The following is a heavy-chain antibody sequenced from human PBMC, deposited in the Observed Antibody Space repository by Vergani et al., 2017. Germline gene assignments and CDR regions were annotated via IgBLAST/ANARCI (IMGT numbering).Heavy chain of an antibody. CDR2: INPSGGST. CDR3: AREYDYYDSSGDY. J-gene: IGHJ4*02. CDR1: GYTFTSYY. V-gene: IGHV1-46*01. Sequence: QVQLVQSGAEVKKPGASVKVSCKASGYTFTSYYMHWVRQAPGQGLEWMGIINPSGGSTSYAQKLQGRVTMTTDTSTSTAYMELRSLRSDDTAVYYCAREYDYYDSSGDYWGQGTLVTVSS. D-gene: IGHD3-22*01.